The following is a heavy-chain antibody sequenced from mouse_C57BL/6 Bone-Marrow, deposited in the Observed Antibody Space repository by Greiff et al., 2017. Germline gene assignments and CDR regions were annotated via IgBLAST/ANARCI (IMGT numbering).Heavy chain of an antibody. J-gene: IGHJ4*01. CDR2: IDPENGDT. CDR3: TTPALGNAMDY. D-gene: IGHD4-1*01. Sequence: EVKLQQSGAELVRPGASVKLSCTASGFNIKDDYMHWVKQRPEQGLEWIGWIDPENGDTEYASKFQGKATITADTSSNTAYLQLSSLTSEDTAVYYCTTPALGNAMDYWGQGTSVTVSS. V-gene: IGHV14-4*01. CDR1: GFNIKDDY.